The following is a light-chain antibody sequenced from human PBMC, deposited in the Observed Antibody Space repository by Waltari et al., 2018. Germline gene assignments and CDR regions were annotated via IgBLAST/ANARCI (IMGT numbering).Light chain of an antibody. V-gene: IGLV8-61*01. J-gene: IGLJ3*02. CDR1: SGSVSTTSY. Sequence: QTVVTQEPSLSVSPGGTVTLTCALSSGSVSTTSYATWYQQSPGQAPRTLVYKADIRSSGVPDLFSGSILGNKAALTITGAQADDESDYYCALYMGSGIWVFGGGTKLTVL. CDR3: ALYMGSGIWV. CDR2: KAD.